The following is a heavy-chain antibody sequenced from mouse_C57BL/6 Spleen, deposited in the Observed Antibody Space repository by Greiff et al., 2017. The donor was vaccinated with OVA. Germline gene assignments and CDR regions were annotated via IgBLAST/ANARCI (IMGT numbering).Heavy chain of an antibody. CDR2: IWRGGST. V-gene: IGHV2-5*01. J-gene: IGHJ1*03. D-gene: IGHD1-1*01. CDR1: GFSLTSYG. CDR3: AKRNYGSGGYFDV. Sequence: VKLQESGPGLVQPSQSLSITCTVSGFSLTSYGVHWVRQSPGKGLEWLGVIWRGGSTDYNAAFMSRLSITKDNSKSQVFFKMNSLQADDTAIYYCAKRNYGSGGYFDVWGTGTTVTVSS.